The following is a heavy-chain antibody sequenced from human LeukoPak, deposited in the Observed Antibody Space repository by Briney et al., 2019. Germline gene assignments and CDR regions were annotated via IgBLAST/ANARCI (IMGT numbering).Heavy chain of an antibody. J-gene: IGHJ4*02. CDR1: GFTFSSYS. D-gene: IGHD2-2*01. V-gene: IGHV3-21*01. Sequence: GGCLRLSCAASGFTFSSYSMNWVRQAPGKGVGWVSSISSSSSYIYYADSVKGRFTISRDNAKNSLYLQMNSLRAEDTAVYYCASSIVVVPAAIDYWGQGTLVTVSS. CDR3: ASSIVVVPAAIDY. CDR2: ISSSSSYI.